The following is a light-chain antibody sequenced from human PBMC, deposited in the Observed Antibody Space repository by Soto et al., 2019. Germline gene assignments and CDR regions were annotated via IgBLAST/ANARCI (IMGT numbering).Light chain of an antibody. CDR2: GAS. CDR3: QQYGSSSIT. V-gene: IGKV3-20*01. CDR1: QTVGTY. Sequence: TQSQNTLSVSPGERATLSCRASQTVGTYLAWYQQKPGQAPRLLIYGASSRATGIPDRFSGSGSGTDFTLTISRLEPEDFAVYYCQQYGSSSITFGQGTRLEIK. J-gene: IGKJ5*01.